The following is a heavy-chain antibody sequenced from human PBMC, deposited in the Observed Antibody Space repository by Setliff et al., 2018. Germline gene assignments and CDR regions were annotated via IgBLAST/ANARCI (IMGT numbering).Heavy chain of an antibody. CDR1: DDSFTSSRYY. D-gene: IGHD3-10*01. CDR2: ISYSGTP. J-gene: IGHJ4*02. V-gene: IGHV4-39*01. CDR3: ARQPSSGAYYNPRPYYFDS. Sequence: SETLSLTCTVSDDSFTSSRYYWGWIRQAPGSGLEWIGSISYSGTPYYNASVESRVTISIDTSRNQFSLNLRSVTAADTAVYFCARQPSSGAYYNPRPYYFDSWGQGTLVTVSS.